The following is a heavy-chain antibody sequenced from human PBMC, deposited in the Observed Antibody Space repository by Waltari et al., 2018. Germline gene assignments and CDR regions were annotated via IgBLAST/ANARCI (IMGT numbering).Heavy chain of an antibody. J-gene: IGHJ5*02. V-gene: IGHV4-34*01. D-gene: IGHD6-25*01. CDR2: INHSGST. CDR3: ARGAAFDP. Sequence: VQLVESGGGLIQPGGSLRLSCAASGFTVSSNYMSWIRQPPGKGLEWIGEINHSGSTNYNPSLKSRVTISVDTSKNQFSLKLSSVTAADTAVYYCARGAAFDPWGQGTLVTVSS. CDR1: GFTVSSNY.